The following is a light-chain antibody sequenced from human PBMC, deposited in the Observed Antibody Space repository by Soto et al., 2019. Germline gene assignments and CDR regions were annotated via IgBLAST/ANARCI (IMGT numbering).Light chain of an antibody. CDR1: QSVSNY. CDR3: HQYGGSPQT. Sequence: EIVLPQSPGTLSLSPGERATLSCRASQSVSNYLAWYQRKPGQAPRLLIYGASSRATGIPDRFSGSGSGTDFTLTISRLEPVDFAVYYSHQYGGSPQTFDQVTNVAIK. V-gene: IGKV3-20*01. J-gene: IGKJ1*01. CDR2: GAS.